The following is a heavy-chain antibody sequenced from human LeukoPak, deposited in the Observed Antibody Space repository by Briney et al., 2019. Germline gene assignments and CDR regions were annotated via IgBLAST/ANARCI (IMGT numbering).Heavy chain of an antibody. CDR2: IIVSGGIT. Sequence: GGSLRLSCAASGFAFNFYAMTWVRQAPGKRLQWVSTIIVSGGITYYAESVRGRFTISRDNSKDTLYLQLNSLTAEDTAIYYCAKPISGGLAVSADWFDPWGQGTLVAVSS. J-gene: IGHJ5*02. CDR1: GFAFNFYA. CDR3: AKPISGGLAVSADWFDP. V-gene: IGHV3-23*01. D-gene: IGHD6-19*01.